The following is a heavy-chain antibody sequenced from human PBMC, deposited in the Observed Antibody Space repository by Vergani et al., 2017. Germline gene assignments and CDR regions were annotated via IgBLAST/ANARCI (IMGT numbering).Heavy chain of an antibody. V-gene: IGHV1-3*01. CDR2: INAGNGNT. Sequence: QVQLVQSGAEVKKPGASVKVSCKASGYTFTTYAMHWVRQAPGQRLEWMGWINAGNGNTKYSQKFQDRVTITRDTSASTADMELSSLRSEDTAVFYCARDKSSAWSFDYWGQGTLVTVSS. CDR1: GYTFTTYA. CDR3: ARDKSSAWSFDY. J-gene: IGHJ4*02. D-gene: IGHD6-19*01.